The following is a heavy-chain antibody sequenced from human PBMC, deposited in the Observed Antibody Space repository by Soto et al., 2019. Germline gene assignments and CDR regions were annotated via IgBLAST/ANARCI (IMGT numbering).Heavy chain of an antibody. V-gene: IGHV3-7*04. CDR3: ARVAYGNGWIFDY. Sequence: GGSLRLSCAASGFTFSSYWMSWVRQAPGKGLEWVANIKQDGSDKYYVDSVKGRFTLSRDNAKNSLQLQMNSLRAEDTAIYFCARVAYGNGWIFDYWGRGTLVTVSS. CDR2: IKQDGSDK. CDR1: GFTFSSYW. J-gene: IGHJ4*01. D-gene: IGHD6-19*01.